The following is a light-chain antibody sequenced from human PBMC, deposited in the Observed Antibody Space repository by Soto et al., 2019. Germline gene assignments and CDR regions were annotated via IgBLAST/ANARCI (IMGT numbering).Light chain of an antibody. CDR3: AAWDDSLNGVYV. CDR1: SSNIGSNT. J-gene: IGLJ2*01. Sequence: QSVLTQPPSASGTPGQRVTISCSGSSSNIGSNTVNWYQQLPGTAPKLLIYSNNQRPSGVPDRFSGSKSGTSASLAISGLQSEDEDDYYCAAWDDSLNGVYVFGGGTKPTVL. V-gene: IGLV1-44*01. CDR2: SNN.